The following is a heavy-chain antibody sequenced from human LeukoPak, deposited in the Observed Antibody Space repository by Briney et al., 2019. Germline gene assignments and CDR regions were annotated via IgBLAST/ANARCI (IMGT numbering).Heavy chain of an antibody. CDR2: IYYSGNA. CDR1: GGSFSGYY. J-gene: IGHJ4*02. D-gene: IGHD2-21*02. Sequence: PSETLSLTCAVYGGSFSGYYWSWIRQPPGQGLEWIGYIYYSGNAIYNPSLKSRVTISMDTSKKQVSLSLTSVSAADSAIYYCARGGSVLVFPLWGQGTLVTVSS. V-gene: IGHV4-59*01. CDR3: ARGGSVLVFPL.